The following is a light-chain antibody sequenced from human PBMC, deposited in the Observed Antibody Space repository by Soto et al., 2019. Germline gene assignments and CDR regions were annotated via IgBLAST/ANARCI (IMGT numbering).Light chain of an antibody. Sequence: QSALTQPASVSGSPGQSITISCTGTSSDVGDYNYVSWYQQHPGKAPKLVIYDVSNRPSGVSNRFSGSKSGNTASLTISGLQAEDEADYYCSSYTSSSVYVFGTGTKLTVL. V-gene: IGLV2-14*01. J-gene: IGLJ1*01. CDR3: SSYTSSSVYV. CDR2: DVS. CDR1: SSDVGDYNY.